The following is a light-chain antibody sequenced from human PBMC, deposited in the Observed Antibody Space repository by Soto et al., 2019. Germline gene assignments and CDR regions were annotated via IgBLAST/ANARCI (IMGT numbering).Light chain of an antibody. J-gene: IGKJ1*01. CDR3: QQYYSTPWT. Sequence: DIVMTQSPDSLAVSLGERATINCKSSQSVLSSSNNKNYLTWYQQKLGQPPRLLIYWASTRESGVPDRFSGSRSWADFTLTINSLQAEDVAFYYCQQYYSTPWTFGQGTKVEIK. CDR1: QSVLSSSNNKNY. CDR2: WAS. V-gene: IGKV4-1*01.